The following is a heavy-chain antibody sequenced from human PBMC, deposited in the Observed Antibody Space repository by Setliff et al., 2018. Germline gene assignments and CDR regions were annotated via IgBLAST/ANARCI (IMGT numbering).Heavy chain of an antibody. V-gene: IGHV5-51*01. CDR1: GYSLTNYW. Sequence: GESLKLSCKGSGYSLTNYWIGWVRQMPGKGLEWMGIIYPDVSDPRYSPSSQGQVTISVDKSINTAFLQWNNLKASDSAMYYCATTRLASRWYVVDGFDIWGQGTLVTVSS. CDR2: IYPDVSDP. D-gene: IGHD6-13*01. J-gene: IGHJ3*02. CDR3: ATTRLASRWYVVDGFDI.